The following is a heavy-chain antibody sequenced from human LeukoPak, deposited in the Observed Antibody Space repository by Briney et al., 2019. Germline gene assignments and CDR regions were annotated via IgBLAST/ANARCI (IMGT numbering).Heavy chain of an antibody. CDR1: GFTFSSYW. Sequence: PGGSLRLSCAASGFTFSSYWMHWVRQAPGKGLVWVSRINSDGSGTTYADSVKCRFTISRDNAKNTLYLQMNSLRAEDTAVYYCARTAYDSSAYYDYWGQGILVTVSS. CDR2: INSDGSGT. CDR3: ARTAYDSSAYYDY. D-gene: IGHD3-22*01. J-gene: IGHJ4*02. V-gene: IGHV3-74*01.